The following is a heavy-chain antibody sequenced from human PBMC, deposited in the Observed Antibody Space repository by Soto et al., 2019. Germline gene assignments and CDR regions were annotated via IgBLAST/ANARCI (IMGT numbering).Heavy chain of an antibody. Sequence: GGSLRLSCAASGFTVSSNYMSWVRQAPGKGLEWVSVIYSGGSTYYADSVKGRFTISRDNSKNTLYLQMNSLRAEGTAVYYCAREDIAARPNYYYGMDVWGQGTTVTVSS. J-gene: IGHJ6*02. CDR1: GFTVSSNY. V-gene: IGHV3-53*01. CDR3: AREDIAARPNYYYGMDV. D-gene: IGHD6-6*01. CDR2: IYSGGST.